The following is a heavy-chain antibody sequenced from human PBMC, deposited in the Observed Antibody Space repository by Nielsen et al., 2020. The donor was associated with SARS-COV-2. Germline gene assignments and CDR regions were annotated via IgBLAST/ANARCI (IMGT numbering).Heavy chain of an antibody. CDR2: IFPILGIA. CDR3: AREGALGDNWFDP. CDR1: GGTFSSYA. J-gene: IGHJ5*02. Sequence: SVKVSCKASGGTFSSYAISWVRQAPGQGLEWMGRIFPILGIANYAQKFQGRVTITADKSTSTAYMELSSLRSEDTAVYYCAREGALGDNWFDPWGQGTLVTVSS. V-gene: IGHV1-69*04. D-gene: IGHD3-16*01.